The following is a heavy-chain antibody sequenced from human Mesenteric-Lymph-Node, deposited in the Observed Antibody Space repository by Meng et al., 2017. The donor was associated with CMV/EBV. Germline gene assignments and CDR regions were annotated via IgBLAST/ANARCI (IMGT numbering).Heavy chain of an antibody. CDR2: INPNSGGT. CDR1: GYTFTGYY. D-gene: IGHD3-3*01. CDR3: ARDRTIFGVGPSDY. V-gene: IGHV1-2*02. Sequence: ASVKVSCKTSGYTFTGYYMHWVRQAPGQGLEWMGWINPNSGGTKYAQNFQGRVTMTRDMSISTAYMELRSLRSDDTAVYYCARDRTIFGVGPSDYWGQGTLVTVSS. J-gene: IGHJ4*02.